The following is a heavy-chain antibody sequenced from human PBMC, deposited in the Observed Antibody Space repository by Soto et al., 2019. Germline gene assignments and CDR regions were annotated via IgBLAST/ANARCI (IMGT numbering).Heavy chain of an antibody. CDR3: ARSVQSSGWDSWYFDL. CDR1: AGSISSYY. CDR2: IYYSGST. D-gene: IGHD6-19*01. J-gene: IGHJ2*01. Sequence: QVQLQESGPGLVKPSETLSLTCTVSAGSISSYYWSWIRQPPGKRLEWIGYIYYSGSTNYNPSLKSRVTISVDTPKNQFSLKLSSVTAADTAVYYCARSVQSSGWDSWYFDLWGRGTLVTVSS. V-gene: IGHV4-59*01.